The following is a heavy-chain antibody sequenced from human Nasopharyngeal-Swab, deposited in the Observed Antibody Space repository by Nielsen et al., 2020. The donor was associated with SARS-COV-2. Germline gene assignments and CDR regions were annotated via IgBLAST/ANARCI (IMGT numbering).Heavy chain of an antibody. CDR3: VRDGYHHCGRNSCFDY. CDR2: SDTNAGNT. J-gene: IGHJ4*02. D-gene: IGHD2-2*01. Sequence: WVRQAPGQGLEGVGWSDTNAGNTTYAPDFTGRFGLSLDTSVSTTYLRISGLKAEDTAVYYCVRDGYHHCGRNSCFDYWGQGTLVTVSS. V-gene: IGHV7-4-1*02.